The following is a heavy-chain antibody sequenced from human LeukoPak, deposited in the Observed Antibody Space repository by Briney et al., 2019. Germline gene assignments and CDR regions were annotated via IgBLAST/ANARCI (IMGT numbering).Heavy chain of an antibody. CDR3: ASQYSSSLWYFDY. V-gene: IGHV1-69*06. CDR2: IIPIFGTA. CDR1: GGTFSSYA. J-gene: IGHJ4*02. D-gene: IGHD6-13*01. Sequence: GSSVKVSCKASGGTFSSYAISWVRQAPGQGLEWMGEIIPIFGTANYAQKFQGRVTITADKSTSTAYMELSSLRSEDTAVYYCASQYSSSLWYFDYWGQGTLVTVSS.